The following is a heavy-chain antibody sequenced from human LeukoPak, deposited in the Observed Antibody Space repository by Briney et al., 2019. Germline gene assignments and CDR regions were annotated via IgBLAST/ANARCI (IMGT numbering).Heavy chain of an antibody. CDR2: ISDTGEST. Sequence: PGGSLRLSCAASGFTFSRDDMSWVRQAPGKGLEWVSGISDTGESTYYVDSVKGRFTISRDNSKNTLYLQMNSLRAEDTAVYHCAKERTETTAYFDYWGQGTLVTVSS. CDR1: GFTFSRDD. J-gene: IGHJ4*02. V-gene: IGHV3-23*01. D-gene: IGHD4-17*01. CDR3: AKERTETTAYFDY.